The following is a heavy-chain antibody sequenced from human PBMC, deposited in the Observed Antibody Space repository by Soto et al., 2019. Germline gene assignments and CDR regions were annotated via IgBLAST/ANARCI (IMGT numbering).Heavy chain of an antibody. CDR2: INPNSGGT. CDR1: GYTFTGYY. CDR3: ARDNYDILTGANWYFDL. Sequence: ASVKVSCKASGYTFTGYYMHWVRQAPGQGLEWMGWINPNSGGTNYAQKFQGWVTMTRDTSISTAYMELSRLRSDDTAVYYCARDNYDILTGANWYFDLWGRGTLVTVSS. V-gene: IGHV1-2*04. D-gene: IGHD3-9*01. J-gene: IGHJ2*01.